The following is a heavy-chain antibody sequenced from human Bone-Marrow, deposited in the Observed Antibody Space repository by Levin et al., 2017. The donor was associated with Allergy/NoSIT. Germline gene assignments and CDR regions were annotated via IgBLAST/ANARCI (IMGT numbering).Heavy chain of an antibody. D-gene: IGHD2-2*01. CDR1: GYTFTGYY. V-gene: IGHV1-2*06. CDR2: INPNSGGT. Sequence: ASVKVSCKASGYTFTGYYMHWVRQAPGQGLEWMGRINPNSGGTNYAQKFQGRVTMTRDTSISTAYMELSRLRSDDTAVYYCARVVTPMGNIVVVPAAIYLDYWGQGTLVTVSS. J-gene: IGHJ4*02. CDR3: ARVVTPMGNIVVVPAAIYLDY.